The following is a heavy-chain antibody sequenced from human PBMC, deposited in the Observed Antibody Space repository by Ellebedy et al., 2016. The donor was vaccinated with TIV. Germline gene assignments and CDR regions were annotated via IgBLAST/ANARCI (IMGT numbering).Heavy chain of an antibody. J-gene: IGHJ5*02. D-gene: IGHD2-2*01. V-gene: IGHV3-11*01. CDR1: GFTFSDYY. CDR2: ISNSGSTI. Sequence: GGSLRLSCAASGFTFSDYYMIWIRQAPGKGQEWVSYISNSGSTIYYADSVKGRFTISRDNAKNSLSLLMNSLRAEDTAVYYCARDARFIDQQHKWFDTWGQGTLVTVSS. CDR3: ARDARFIDQQHKWFDT.